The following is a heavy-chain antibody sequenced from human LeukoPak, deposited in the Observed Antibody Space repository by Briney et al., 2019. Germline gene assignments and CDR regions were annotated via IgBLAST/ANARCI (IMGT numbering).Heavy chain of an antibody. D-gene: IGHD3-10*01. CDR1: GFTFSNYW. CDR3: ARTIRGY. J-gene: IGHJ4*02. CDR2: IKEDGSEK. V-gene: IGHV3-7*01. Sequence: PGGSLRLSCAASGFTFSNYWMSWVRQAPGKVLEWVANIKEDGSEKYYVDSVKGRFTISRDNAKNSLYLQMNSLRAEDTAVYYCARTIRGYWGQGTLVTVSS.